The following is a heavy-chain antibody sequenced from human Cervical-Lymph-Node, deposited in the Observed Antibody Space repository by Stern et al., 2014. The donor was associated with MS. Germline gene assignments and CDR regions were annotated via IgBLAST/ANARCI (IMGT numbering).Heavy chain of an antibody. D-gene: IGHD1-1*01. V-gene: IGHV3-7*03. CDR2: TNQAGSEK. J-gene: IGHJ4*02. CDR3: ANGGTTWN. Sequence: EVQLVESEGGEVQSGGSLRLSCVASDLAFSTYWMNWVRQAPGKGLQWVANTNQAGSEKYYVDSVKGRFTISRDNAKKSLYLQMNNLRSEDTAVYYCANGGTTWNWGQGTLVTVSS. CDR1: DLAFSTYW.